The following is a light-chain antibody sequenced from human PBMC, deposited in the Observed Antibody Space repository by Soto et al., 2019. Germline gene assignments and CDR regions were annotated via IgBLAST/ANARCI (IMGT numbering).Light chain of an antibody. J-gene: IGLJ2*01. CDR3: NSRTSSGSSV. Sequence: QSALTQPASVSGSPGQSITISCTGTNSDVGGYNYVSWYQQHPGKAPKLMIYEVSKRPSGVSNRFSGSKSGNTASLTISGLQAYDEAEYYCNSRTSSGSSVFGGGTKVTVL. CDR1: NSDVGGYNY. CDR2: EVS. V-gene: IGLV2-14*01.